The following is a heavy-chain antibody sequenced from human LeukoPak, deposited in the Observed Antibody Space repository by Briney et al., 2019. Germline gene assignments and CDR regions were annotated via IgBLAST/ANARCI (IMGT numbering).Heavy chain of an antibody. V-gene: IGHV3-53*01. CDR3: ARWYCTRTSCYYDY. J-gene: IGHJ4*02. CDR1: GFTVSSNY. D-gene: IGHD2-2*01. CDR2: LYSVGTT. Sequence: SGGSLRLSCAASGFTVSSNYMSWVRQAPGKGLEWVSILYSVGTTYYTDSVKGRFTISRDDSKNTLYLQMNSLRAEDTAVYYCARWYCTRTSCYYDYWGQGTLVTVSS.